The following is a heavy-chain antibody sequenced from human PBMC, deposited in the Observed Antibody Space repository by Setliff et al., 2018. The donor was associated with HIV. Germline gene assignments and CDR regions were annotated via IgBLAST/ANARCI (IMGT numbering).Heavy chain of an antibody. Sequence: GASVKVSCKASGYTFSQYALHWERQAPGQRLEWMGWINTGNENTRYSQKFQGRVSIIRDTSANTAYMELTNLRSDDSAIYYCARVSGGRPGNYYYAMDVWGQGTTVTVSS. CDR2: INTGNENT. D-gene: IGHD1-26*01. CDR1: GYTFSQYA. J-gene: IGHJ6*02. V-gene: IGHV1-3*04. CDR3: ARVSGGRPGNYYYAMDV.